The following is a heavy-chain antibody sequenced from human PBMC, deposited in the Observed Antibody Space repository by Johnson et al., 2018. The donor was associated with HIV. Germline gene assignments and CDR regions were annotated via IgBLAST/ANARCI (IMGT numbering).Heavy chain of an antibody. CDR2: ISYDGSNK. CDR1: GFTFSSYG. D-gene: IGHD6-13*01. Sequence: QVQLVESGGGVVQPGRSLRLSCAASGFTFSSYGMHWVRQAPGKGLEWVAVISYDGSNKYYADSVKGRFTISRDNSKNTLYLQMTSLRPEDRAVYYCARGRKVIAEVDGLDTDGFDTWGQGTMVTVSS. V-gene: IGHV3-30*19. CDR3: ARGRKVIAEVDGLDTDGFDT. J-gene: IGHJ3*02.